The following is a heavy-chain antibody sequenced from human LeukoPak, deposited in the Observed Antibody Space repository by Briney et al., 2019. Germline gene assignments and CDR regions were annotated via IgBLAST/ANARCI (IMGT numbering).Heavy chain of an antibody. D-gene: IGHD1-26*01. Sequence: PGGSLRLSCAASGFTFDDYAMHWVRQAPGKGLEWVSGISWNSGSIDYADSVKGRFTISRDNAKNSLYLQMNSLRDEDTAVYYCARVVGATDYWGQGTLVTVSS. CDR1: GFTFDDYA. V-gene: IGHV3-9*01. J-gene: IGHJ4*02. CDR2: ISWNSGSI. CDR3: ARVVGATDY.